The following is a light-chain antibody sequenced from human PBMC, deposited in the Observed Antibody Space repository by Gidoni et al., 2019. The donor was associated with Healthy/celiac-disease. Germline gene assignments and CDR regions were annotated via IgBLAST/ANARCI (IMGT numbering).Light chain of an antibody. CDR2: QDS. V-gene: IGLV3-1*01. CDR1: KLGDKY. CDR3: QAWDSSTVV. J-gene: IGLJ2*01. Sequence: SDELTPPPSVSVSPGQTASITCSGDKLGDKYACWYQQKPGQSPVLVSYQDSKRPSGIPERFSGSNSGNTATLTISGTQAMDEADYYCQAWDSSTVVFGGGTKLTVL.